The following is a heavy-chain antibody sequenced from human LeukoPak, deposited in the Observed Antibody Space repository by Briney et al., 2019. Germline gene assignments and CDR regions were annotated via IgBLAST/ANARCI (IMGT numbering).Heavy chain of an antibody. V-gene: IGHV4-39*02. CDR2: IYYSGST. Sequence: PSETLSLTCTVSGGSISSSSYYWGWIRQPPGKGLGWIGSIYYSGSTYYNPSLKSRVTISVDTSKNQFSLKLSSVTAADTAVYYCAREFYYDSSGYYQNWFEPWGQGALVTVSS. CDR1: GGSISSSSYY. J-gene: IGHJ5*02. CDR3: AREFYYDSSGYYQNWFEP. D-gene: IGHD3-22*01.